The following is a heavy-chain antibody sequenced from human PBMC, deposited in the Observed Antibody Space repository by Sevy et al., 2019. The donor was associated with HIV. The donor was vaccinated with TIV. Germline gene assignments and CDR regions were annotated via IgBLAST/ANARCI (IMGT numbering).Heavy chain of an antibody. Sequence: SETLSLTCTVSGGSITSLYWNWIRQPPGKELEWIANIYYNGHINYNPSLKSRVTLSLDTSQNQFFLRLSSVTAADTAMYYCAGENAWGRGYSWGQGTLVTVSS. D-gene: IGHD1-26*01. CDR2: IYYNGHI. CDR1: GGSITSLY. CDR3: AGENAWGRGYS. V-gene: IGHV4-59*08. J-gene: IGHJ4*02.